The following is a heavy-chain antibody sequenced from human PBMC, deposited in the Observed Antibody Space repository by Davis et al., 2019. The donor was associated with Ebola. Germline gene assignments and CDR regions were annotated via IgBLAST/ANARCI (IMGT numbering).Heavy chain of an antibody. J-gene: IGHJ4*02. CDR1: GFTFSSYG. CDR2: IRYDGSNK. Sequence: GESLKISCAASGFTFSSYGMHWVRQAPGKGLEWVAFIRYDGSNKYYADSVKGRFTISRDNSKNTLYLQMNSLRAEDTAVYYCAKDQNSSINYWGQGTLVTVSS. D-gene: IGHD2/OR15-2a*01. V-gene: IGHV3-30*02. CDR3: AKDQNSSINY.